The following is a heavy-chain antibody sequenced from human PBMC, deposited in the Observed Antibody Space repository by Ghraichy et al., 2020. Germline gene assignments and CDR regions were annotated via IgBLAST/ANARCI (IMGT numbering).Heavy chain of an antibody. D-gene: IGHD3-16*01. Sequence: SETLSLTCAVSGGSVSSSTWWSWVRQPPGKGLEWIAEIFFNGDTKYNPSLQSRVTISLDKSKNNFSLTLSSVTAADTAVYYCARRYAILGEFYFDYWGQGTLVTVSS. J-gene: IGHJ4*02. CDR3: ARRYAILGEFYFDY. V-gene: IGHV4-4*02. CDR2: IFFNGDT. CDR1: GGSVSSSTW.